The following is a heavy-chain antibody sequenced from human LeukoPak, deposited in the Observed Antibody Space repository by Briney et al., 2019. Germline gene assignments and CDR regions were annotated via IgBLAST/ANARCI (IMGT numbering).Heavy chain of an antibody. CDR2: ISSNGGST. CDR1: GFTFNRHA. CDR3: AKAGSSSWGAFDI. J-gene: IGHJ3*02. V-gene: IGHV3-64*01. D-gene: IGHD6-13*01. Sequence: GGSLRLSCAASGFTFNRHAMHWVRQAPGKGLEYVSAISSNGGSTYYANSVKGRFTISRDNFKNTLYLQMGSLRAEDMGVYYCAKAGSSSWGAFDIWGLGTMVTVSS.